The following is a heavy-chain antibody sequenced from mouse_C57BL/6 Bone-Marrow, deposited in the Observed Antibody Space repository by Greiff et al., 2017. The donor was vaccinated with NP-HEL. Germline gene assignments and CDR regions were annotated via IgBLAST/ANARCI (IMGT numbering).Heavy chain of an antibody. CDR1: GYTFTGYW. D-gene: IGHD2-1*01. V-gene: IGHV1-9*01. Sequence: QVQLQQSGAELMKPGASVKLSCKATGYTFTGYWIEWVKQRPGHGLEWIGEILPGSGSTNYNEKFKGKATFTADTSSNTAYMQRSSLTTEDSAIYYCAREGDIYYGNYDAMDYWGQGTSVTVSS. CDR3: AREGDIYYGNYDAMDY. J-gene: IGHJ4*01. CDR2: ILPGSGST.